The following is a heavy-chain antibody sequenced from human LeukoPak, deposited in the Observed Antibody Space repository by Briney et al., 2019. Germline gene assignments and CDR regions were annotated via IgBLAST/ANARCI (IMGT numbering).Heavy chain of an antibody. Sequence: GGSLRLSCAASGFTFSSYWMSWVRQAPGKGLEWVANIKQDGSEKYYVDSVKGRFTISRDNAKNSLYLQVNSLRAEDSAVYYCARTYHDFWSGYYSHEGNPFDYWGQGTLVTVSS. CDR2: IKQDGSEK. V-gene: IGHV3-7*01. J-gene: IGHJ4*02. D-gene: IGHD3-3*01. CDR3: ARTYHDFWSGYYSHEGNPFDY. CDR1: GFTFSSYW.